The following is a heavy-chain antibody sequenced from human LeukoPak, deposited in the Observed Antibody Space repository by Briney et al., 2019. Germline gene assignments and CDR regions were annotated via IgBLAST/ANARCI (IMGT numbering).Heavy chain of an antibody. V-gene: IGHV3-23*01. CDR2: ISASGGTS. CDR3: VRDGEEEIPGIAVAGIDY. CDR1: GVTFTDYA. Sequence: QPGGSLRLSCAASGVTFTDYAMSWVRQAPGKGLEWVSSISASGGTSYYADSVKGRFTISRDNAKNLLYLQMNSLRAEDTAVYYCVRDGEEEIPGIAVAGIDYWGQGTLVTVSS. D-gene: IGHD6-19*01. J-gene: IGHJ4*02.